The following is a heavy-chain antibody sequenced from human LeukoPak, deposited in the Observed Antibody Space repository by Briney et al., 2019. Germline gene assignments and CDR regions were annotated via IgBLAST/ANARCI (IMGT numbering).Heavy chain of an antibody. CDR1: GFTFSSYS. CDR2: ISSSSSCI. V-gene: IGHV3-21*01. Sequence: PGGSLRLSCAASGFTFSSYSMNWVRQAPGKGLEWVSSISSSSSCIYYADSVKGRFTISRDNAKNSLYLQMNSLRAEDTAVYYCAGDGYYYDSSGRWGQGTLVTVSS. J-gene: IGHJ4*02. CDR3: AGDGYYYDSSGR. D-gene: IGHD3-22*01.